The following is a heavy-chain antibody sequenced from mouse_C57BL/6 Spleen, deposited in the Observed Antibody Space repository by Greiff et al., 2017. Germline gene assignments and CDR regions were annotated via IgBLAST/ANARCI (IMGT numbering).Heavy chain of an antibody. CDR2: ISYDGSN. CDR1: GYSITSGYY. Sequence: EVKLQESGPGLVKPSQSLSLTCSVTGYSITSGYYWNWIRQFPGNKLEWMGYISYDGSNNYNPSLKNRISITRDSSKNQFCRKLNSVTTEDTATYCCAREGGYYGSSQSYFDYWGQGTTLTVSS. J-gene: IGHJ2*01. CDR3: AREGGYYGSSQSYFDY. V-gene: IGHV3-6*01. D-gene: IGHD1-1*01.